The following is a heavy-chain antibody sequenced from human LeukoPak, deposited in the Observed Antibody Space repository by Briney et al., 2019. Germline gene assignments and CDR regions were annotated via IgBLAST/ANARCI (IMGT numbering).Heavy chain of an antibody. D-gene: IGHD3-22*01. J-gene: IGHJ3*02. CDR1: GYTFTSYY. V-gene: IGHV1-46*01. CDR2: INPSGGST. CDR3: AREAITMIVVEDAFDI. Sequence: GSVKVSCKASGYTFTSYYMHWVRQAPGQGLEGMGIINPSGGSTSYAQKFQGRVTMTRDMSTSTVYMELSSLRSEDTAVYYCAREAITMIVVEDAFDIWGQGTMVTVSS.